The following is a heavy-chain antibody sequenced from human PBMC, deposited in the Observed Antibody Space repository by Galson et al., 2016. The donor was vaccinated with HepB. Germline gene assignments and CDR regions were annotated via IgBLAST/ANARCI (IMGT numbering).Heavy chain of an antibody. Sequence: SLRLSCAASGFTVSSSYMSWVRQAPGKGLEWVSVIYSGGSTHYADSVKGRFTISRDNSKNMLYLQMNSLRAEDTAVYYCARDSSGWKFYFDYWGQGTLVTVSS. J-gene: IGHJ4*02. D-gene: IGHD6-19*01. CDR2: IYSGGST. CDR1: GFTVSSSY. V-gene: IGHV3-53*01. CDR3: ARDSSGWKFYFDY.